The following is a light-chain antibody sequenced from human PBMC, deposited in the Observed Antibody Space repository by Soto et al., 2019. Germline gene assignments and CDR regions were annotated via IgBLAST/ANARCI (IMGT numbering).Light chain of an antibody. CDR3: QQYGGSGKS. CDR1: QSVSSH. J-gene: IGKJ1*01. Sequence: EIMLTQSPDTLSLSPGARAALSGRASQSVSSHLAWYQQKPGRAPRLLIYDTSTRATGIPDRFSGSGSGTDFTLTINRLEPEDCAVYFCQQYGGSGKSFGQGTKVDIK. CDR2: DTS. V-gene: IGKV3-20*01.